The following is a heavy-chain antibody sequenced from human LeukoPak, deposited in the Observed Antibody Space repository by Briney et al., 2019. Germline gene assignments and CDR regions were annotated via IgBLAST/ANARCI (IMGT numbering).Heavy chain of an antibody. CDR1: GGSFIDYL. J-gene: IGHJ6*03. CDR3: ARGKRVWFGELMTSFSYFYIDV. V-gene: IGHV4-34*01. D-gene: IGHD3-10*01. CDR2: INQGGRT. Sequence: SETLSLTCAVNGGSFIDYLWTWIRQSPGKGLEWIGEINQGGRTNFNPSLKSRVTISADRSKYHFSLTLRSVTAADTAVYYCARGKRVWFGELMTSFSYFYIDVWGRGTTVIVSS.